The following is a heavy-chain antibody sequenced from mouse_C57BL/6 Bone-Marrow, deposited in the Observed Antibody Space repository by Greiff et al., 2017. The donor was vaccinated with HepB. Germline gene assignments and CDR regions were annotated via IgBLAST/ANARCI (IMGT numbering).Heavy chain of an antibody. V-gene: IGHV3-6*01. J-gene: IGHJ2*01. CDR2: ISYDGSN. D-gene: IGHD2-4*01. Sequence: DVQLQESGPGLVKPSQSLSLTCSVTGYSITSGYYWNWIRQFPGNKLEWMGYISYDGSNNYNPSLKNRISITRDTSKNQFFLKLNSVTTEDTATYYCANYDYDEGYFDYWGQGTTLTVSS. CDR1: GYSITSGYY. CDR3: ANYDYDEGYFDY.